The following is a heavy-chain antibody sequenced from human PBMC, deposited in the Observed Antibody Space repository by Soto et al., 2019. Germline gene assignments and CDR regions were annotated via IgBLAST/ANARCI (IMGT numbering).Heavy chain of an antibody. D-gene: IGHD6-13*01. V-gene: IGHV1-3*01. CDR2: IDAANGNT. J-gene: IGHJ4*02. Sequence: QVQLVQSGSEVKKPGASVKVSCKASGYSFTNYVMDWVRQAPGQGLEWMGWIDAANGNTKYSQKFQGRVTITRDTSASTAYMELSSLRSEDTAVSYCARGASSSWSSFDYWGQGTLVTVSS. CDR3: ARGASSSWSSFDY. CDR1: GYSFTNYV.